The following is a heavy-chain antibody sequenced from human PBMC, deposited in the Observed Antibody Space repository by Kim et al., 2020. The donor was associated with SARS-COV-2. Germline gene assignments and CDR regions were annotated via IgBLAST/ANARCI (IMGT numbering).Heavy chain of an antibody. V-gene: IGHV1-69*01. CDR3: ARAEGGEVATIWDY. Sequence: APKCQGGVTLTADESTSTAYMELSSLRSEDTAVYYCARAEGGEVATIWDYWGQGTLVTVSS. J-gene: IGHJ4*02. D-gene: IGHD5-12*01.